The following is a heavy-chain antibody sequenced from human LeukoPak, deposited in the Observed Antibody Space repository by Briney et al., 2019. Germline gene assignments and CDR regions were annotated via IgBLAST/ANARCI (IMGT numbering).Heavy chain of an antibody. CDR3: ARNPSGDQGLDS. CDR2: TYYRSRWYY. J-gene: IGHJ4*02. V-gene: IGHV6-1*01. CDR1: GDSLSSNTAA. D-gene: IGHD3-10*01. Sequence: PSQTLSLICAISGDSLSSNTAAWYWIRQSPSRGLGWLGRTYYRSRWYYEYAVSVRSRITINADTSKNHFSLQVNSVTPHDTAVYYCARNPSGDQGLDSWGQGTLVTVSS.